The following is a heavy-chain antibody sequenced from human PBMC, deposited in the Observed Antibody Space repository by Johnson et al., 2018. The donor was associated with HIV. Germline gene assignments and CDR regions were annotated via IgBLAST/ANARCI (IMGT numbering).Heavy chain of an antibody. CDR3: AREGVEGAFDI. V-gene: IGHV3-30*14. CDR2: ISYDGSNK. Sequence: QVQLVESGGVAVQPGGSLRLSCAASGFSFADYAMHWVRQAPGKGLEWVAVISYDGSNKYYADSVKGRFTISRDNSKNTLYLQMNSLRAEDTAVYYCAREGVEGAFDIWGQGTMVTVSS. CDR1: GFSFADYA. D-gene: IGHD2-15*01. J-gene: IGHJ3*02.